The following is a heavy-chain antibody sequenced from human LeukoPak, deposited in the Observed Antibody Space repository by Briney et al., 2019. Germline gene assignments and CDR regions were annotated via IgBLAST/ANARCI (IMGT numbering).Heavy chain of an antibody. V-gene: IGHV3-48*03. J-gene: IGHJ4*02. D-gene: IGHD1-26*01. CDR1: GFTFSSYE. CDR3: ARGWDRAHPTGFEFDV. CDR2: ISSSGTNI. Sequence: GGSLRLSCAASGFTFSSYEMNWVRQAPGKGLEWVSFISSSGTNINQPDSVKGRFTITRDNAKNSVHLQMHNLRVEDTAVYYCARGWDRAHPTGFEFDVWGQGTLVTVSS.